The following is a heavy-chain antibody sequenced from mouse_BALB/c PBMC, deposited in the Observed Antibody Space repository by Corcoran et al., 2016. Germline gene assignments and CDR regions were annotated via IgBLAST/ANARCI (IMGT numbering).Heavy chain of an antibody. Sequence: QIQLVQSGPELKKPGETVKISCKASGYTFTNYGMNWVKQAPGKGLKWMGWINTYTGEPTYADDFMGRFAFSLETSASTAYLQINNLKNEDMATYFCARGGITPFAYWGQGTLVTISA. CDR1: GYTFTNYG. CDR3: ARGGITPFAY. D-gene: IGHD2-4*01. J-gene: IGHJ3*01. V-gene: IGHV9-1*02. CDR2: INTYTGEP.